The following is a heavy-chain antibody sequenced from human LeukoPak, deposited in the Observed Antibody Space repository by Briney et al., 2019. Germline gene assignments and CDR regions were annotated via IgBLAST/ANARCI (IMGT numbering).Heavy chain of an antibody. CDR3: ARARSSSGYLFDY. V-gene: IGHV3-23*01. CDR1: GFTFSSYA. Sequence: GGSLRLSCAASGFTFSSYAMSWVRQAPGKGLEWVSAISGSGGSTYYADSVKGRFTISRDNSKNTLYLQMNSLRAEDTAVYYCARARSSSGYLFDYWGQGTLVTVSS. J-gene: IGHJ4*02. CDR2: ISGSGGST. D-gene: IGHD3-22*01.